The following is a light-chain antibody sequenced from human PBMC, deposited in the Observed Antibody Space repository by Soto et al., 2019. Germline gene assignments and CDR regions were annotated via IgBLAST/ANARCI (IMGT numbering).Light chain of an antibody. V-gene: IGKV3-20*01. CDR2: GAS. Sequence: EIVLTQSPGTLSLSPGERATLSCRASQSVSSSYLAWYQQKPGQAPRLLIYGASSRATGIPDRFSGSGSGTDFTLTISRLEPEDFAVYYGQQYGSSSWTFGQGTKVEIK. CDR1: QSVSSSY. CDR3: QQYGSSSWT. J-gene: IGKJ1*01.